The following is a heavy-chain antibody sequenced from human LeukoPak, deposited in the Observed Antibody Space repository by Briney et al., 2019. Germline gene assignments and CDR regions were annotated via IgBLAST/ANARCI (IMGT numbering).Heavy chain of an antibody. Sequence: SETLSLTCTVSGGSISSGDYYWSWIRQPPGKGPEWIGYIYYSGSTYYNPSLKSRVTISVDTSKNQFSLKLSSVTAADTAVYYCARVAYDSSGYYQYYFDYWGQGTLVTVSS. J-gene: IGHJ4*02. D-gene: IGHD3-22*01. CDR2: IYYSGST. CDR1: GGSISSGDYY. CDR3: ARVAYDSSGYYQYYFDY. V-gene: IGHV4-30-4*08.